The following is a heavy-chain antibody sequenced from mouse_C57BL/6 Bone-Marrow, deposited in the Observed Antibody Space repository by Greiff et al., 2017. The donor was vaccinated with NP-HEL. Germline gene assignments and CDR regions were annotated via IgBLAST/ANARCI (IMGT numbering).Heavy chain of an antibody. J-gene: IGHJ4*01. Sequence: VQLQQSGPKLVKPGASVKISCKASGYSFTDYNMNWVKQSNGKSLEWIGVINPNYGTTSYNQKFKGKATLTVDQSSSTAYMQLNSLTSEDSAVYYCALYGNYFYYAMDYWGQGTSVTVSS. CDR1: GYSFTDYN. V-gene: IGHV1-39*01. CDR3: ALYGNYFYYAMDY. CDR2: INPNYGTT. D-gene: IGHD2-1*01.